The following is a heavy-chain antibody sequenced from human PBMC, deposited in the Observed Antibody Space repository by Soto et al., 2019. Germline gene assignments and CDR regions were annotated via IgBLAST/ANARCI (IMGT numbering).Heavy chain of an antibody. CDR1: GFTFSSYS. CDR2: ISSSSSTI. Sequence: EVQLVESGGGLVQPGGSLRLSCAASGFTFSSYSMNWVRQAPGKGLEWVSYISSSSSTIYYADSVKGRFTISRDNAKNSLYLQMNSLRAEDTAVYYCARIGTLKGGTIFGVVRFFDYWGQGTLVTVSS. D-gene: IGHD3-3*01. V-gene: IGHV3-48*01. CDR3: ARIGTLKGGTIFGVVRFFDY. J-gene: IGHJ4*02.